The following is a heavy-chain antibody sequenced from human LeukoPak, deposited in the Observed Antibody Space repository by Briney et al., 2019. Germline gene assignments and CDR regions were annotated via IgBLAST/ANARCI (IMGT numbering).Heavy chain of an antibody. V-gene: IGHV3-30*18. J-gene: IGHJ6*03. CDR1: GFTFSSYG. Sequence: PGGSLRLSCAASGFTFSSYGMHWVRQAPGKGLEWVAVISYDGSNKYYADSVKGRFTISRDNSKNTLYLQMDSLRAEDTAVYYCAKRSGSYGYYYYMDVWGKGTTVTVTS. D-gene: IGHD1-26*01. CDR2: ISYDGSNK. CDR3: AKRSGSYGYYYYMDV.